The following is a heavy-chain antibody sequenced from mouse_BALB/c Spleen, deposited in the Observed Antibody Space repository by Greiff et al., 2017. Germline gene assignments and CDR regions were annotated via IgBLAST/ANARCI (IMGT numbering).Heavy chain of an antibody. D-gene: IGHD1-1*01. J-gene: IGHJ1*01. CDR3: ARQWSAYYRYWYFDV. CDR1: GFAFSSYD. CDR2: ISSGGGST. V-gene: IGHV5-12-1*01. Sequence: EVKLVESGGGLVKPGGSLKLSCAASGFAFSSYDMSWVRQTPEKRLEWVAYISSGGGSTYYPDTVKGRFTISRDTAKNTLYLQMSSLKSEDTAMDYCARQWSAYYRYWYFDVWGAGTPVTVSS.